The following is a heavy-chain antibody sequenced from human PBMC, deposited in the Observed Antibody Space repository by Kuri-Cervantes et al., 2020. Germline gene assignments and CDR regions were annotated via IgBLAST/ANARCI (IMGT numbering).Heavy chain of an antibody. D-gene: IGHD5-18*01. CDR1: GYTFTSYA. V-gene: IGHV1-2*04. J-gene: IGHJ4*02. CDR2: INPNSGGT. CDR3: ARGGYSYGWAPERQYYDY. Sequence: ASVKVSCKASGYTFTSYAMHWVRQAPGQGLEWMGWINPNSGGTNYAQKFQGWVTMTRDTSISTAYMELSRLRSDDTAVYYCARGGYSYGWAPERQYYDYWGQGTLVTVSS.